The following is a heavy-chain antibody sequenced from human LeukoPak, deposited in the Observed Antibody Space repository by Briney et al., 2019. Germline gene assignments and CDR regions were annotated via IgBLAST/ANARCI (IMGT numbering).Heavy chain of an antibody. CDR3: ARDTLLWFGDPAGAFDI. Sequence: ASVKVSCKASGYTFTSYGISWVRQAPGQGLEWMGWISAYNGNTNNAQKLQGRVTMTTDTSTSTAYMELRSLRSDDTAVYYCARDTLLWFGDPAGAFDIWGQGTMVTVSS. D-gene: IGHD3-10*01. CDR1: GYTFTSYG. V-gene: IGHV1-18*01. J-gene: IGHJ3*02. CDR2: ISAYNGNT.